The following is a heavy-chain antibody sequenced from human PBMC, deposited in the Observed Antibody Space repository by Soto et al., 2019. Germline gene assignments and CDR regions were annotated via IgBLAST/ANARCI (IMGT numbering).Heavy chain of an antibody. J-gene: IGHJ4*02. CDR2: THYSGST. D-gene: IGHD5-18*01. V-gene: IGHV4-31*03. CDR3: ARVDTSMVNYFDY. CDR1: GGSISSGSYF. Sequence: QVQLQESGPGLVRPSQTLSVTCTVSGGSISSGSYFWTWIRQHLGKGLEWMGYTHYSGSTFYNPSLKSRLTISADTSKNQVSLTLMSVTAADTAVYYCARVDTSMVNYFDYWCQGILVAVSS.